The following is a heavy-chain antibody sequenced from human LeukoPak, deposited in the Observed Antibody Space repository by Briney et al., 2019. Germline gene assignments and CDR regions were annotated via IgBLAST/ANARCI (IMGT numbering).Heavy chain of an antibody. Sequence: GGSLRLSCAASRFTFSSYGMNWVRQAPGKGLEWVSYISSSGSTIYYADSVKGRFTISRDNAKNSLYLQMNSLRAEDMALYYCVREGVEYNTGLGVVYFDYWGQGTLVTVSS. CDR2: ISSSGSTI. V-gene: IGHV3-48*03. J-gene: IGHJ4*02. D-gene: IGHD1-14*01. CDR1: RFTFSSYG. CDR3: VREGVEYNTGLGVVYFDY.